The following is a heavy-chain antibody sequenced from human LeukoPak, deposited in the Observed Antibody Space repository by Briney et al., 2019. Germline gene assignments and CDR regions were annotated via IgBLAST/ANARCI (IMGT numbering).Heavy chain of an antibody. CDR3: AKGFYVGAYYFDY. CDR1: GFTLSIYW. Sequence: GGSLRLSCAASGFTLSIYWMTWVRQAPGKGLEWVSAISGSGGSTYYADSVKGRFTISRDNSKNTLYLQMNSLRAEDTAVYYCAKGFYVGAYYFDYWGQGTLVTVSS. CDR2: ISGSGGST. J-gene: IGHJ4*02. D-gene: IGHD1-26*01. V-gene: IGHV3-23*01.